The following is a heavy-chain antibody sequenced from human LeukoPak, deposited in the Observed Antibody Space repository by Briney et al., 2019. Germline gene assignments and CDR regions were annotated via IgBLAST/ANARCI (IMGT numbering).Heavy chain of an antibody. V-gene: IGHV3-30*04. D-gene: IGHD3-9*01. CDR2: ISSDGNDK. CDR1: GFTFSHYS. J-gene: IGHJ6*03. Sequence: PGGSLRLSCAASGFTFSHYSLHWVRQAPGKGLEWVGVISSDGNDKHHADSVKGRFTISRDNSRDTLYLEMSSLRPEDTAIYYCGREGHYDILTGYSPVEYYYYLMDVWGKGTTVTVSS. CDR3: GREGHYDILTGYSPVEYYYYLMDV.